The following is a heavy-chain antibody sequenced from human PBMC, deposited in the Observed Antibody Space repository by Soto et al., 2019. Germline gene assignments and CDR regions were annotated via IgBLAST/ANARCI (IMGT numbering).Heavy chain of an antibody. V-gene: IGHV1-2*04. D-gene: IGHD2-2*01. Sequence: ASVKVSCKASGYTFTSYYMHWVRQAPGQGLEWMGWINPNSGGTNYARKFQGWVTMTRDTSISTAYMELSRLRSDDTAVYYCARGQYCSSTSCSALYYYGMDVWGQGTTVTVSS. CDR3: ARGQYCSSTSCSALYYYGMDV. J-gene: IGHJ6*02. CDR2: INPNSGGT. CDR1: GYTFTSYY.